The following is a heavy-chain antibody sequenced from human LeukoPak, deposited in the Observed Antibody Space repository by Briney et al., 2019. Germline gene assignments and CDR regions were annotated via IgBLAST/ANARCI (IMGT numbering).Heavy chain of an antibody. CDR1: GYSFTSYW. J-gene: IGHJ5*02. D-gene: IGHD2-15*01. V-gene: IGHV5-51*01. CDR3: ARTCSGGGCYLYNWFDP. CDR2: IYPGDSDT. Sequence: GESLKISCKGSGYSFTSYWIGWVRQMPGKSLEWMGIIYPGDSDTRYSPSFQGQVTISVDKSISTAYLQWSSLKASDTAMYYCARTCSGGGCYLYNWFDPWGQGTLVTVSS.